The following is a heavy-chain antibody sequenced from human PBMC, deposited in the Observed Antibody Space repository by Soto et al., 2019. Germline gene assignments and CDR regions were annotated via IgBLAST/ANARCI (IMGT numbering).Heavy chain of an antibody. Sequence: GGSLRLSCAASGFTFSSYAMSWVRQAPGKGLEWVSAISGSGGSTYYADSVKGRFTISRDNSKNTLYLQMNSLRAEDTAVYYCARAHSSSSGLSDYWGQGTLVTVSS. CDR2: ISGSGGST. CDR3: ARAHSSSSGLSDY. V-gene: IGHV3-23*01. D-gene: IGHD6-6*01. CDR1: GFTFSSYA. J-gene: IGHJ4*02.